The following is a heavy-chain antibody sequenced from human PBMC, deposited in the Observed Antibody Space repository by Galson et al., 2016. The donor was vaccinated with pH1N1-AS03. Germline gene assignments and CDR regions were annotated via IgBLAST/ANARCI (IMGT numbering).Heavy chain of an antibody. CDR3: VRPSSGSFRY. D-gene: IGHD1-26*01. CDR2: ISYSGDTE. V-gene: IGHV3-48*03. Sequence: SLRLPCAASGFPFSGYEMNWVRQAPGKGLEWISYISYSGDTENYADSVKGRYSISRDNAKNSLYLQMSALRPEDTAVYYCVRPSSGSFRYWGPGTLVTVSS. CDR1: GFPFSGYE. J-gene: IGHJ4*02.